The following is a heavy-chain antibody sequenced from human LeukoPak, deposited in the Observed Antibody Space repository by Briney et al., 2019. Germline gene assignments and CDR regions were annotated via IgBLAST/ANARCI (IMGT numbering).Heavy chain of an antibody. J-gene: IGHJ4*02. CDR3: AKDALRAVPYYFDS. D-gene: IGHD6-19*01. CDR1: GFTFSSYG. Sequence: GGSLRHSCAVSGFTFSSYGMSWVRQAPGKGLEWVSAISGSGYSAYYADSVKGRFTISRDNSKNTLFLQMNSLRAEDTAVYYCAKDALRAVPYYFDSWGQGTLVTVSS. CDR2: ISGSGYSA. V-gene: IGHV3-23*01.